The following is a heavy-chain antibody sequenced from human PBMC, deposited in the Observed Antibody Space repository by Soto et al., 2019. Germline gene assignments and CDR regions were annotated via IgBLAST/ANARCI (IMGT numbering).Heavy chain of an antibody. CDR1: GFTFSSYA. D-gene: IGHD3-16*02. J-gene: IGHJ6*02. CDR3: ARATMSYRYYYGMDV. CDR2: ISYDGSNK. V-gene: IGHV3-30-3*01. Sequence: PGGSLRLSCAASGFTFSSYAMHWVRQAPGKGLEWVAVISYDGSNKYYADSVKGRFTISRDNSKNTLYLQMNSLRAEDTAVYYCARATMSYRYYYGMDVWGQGTTVTVSS.